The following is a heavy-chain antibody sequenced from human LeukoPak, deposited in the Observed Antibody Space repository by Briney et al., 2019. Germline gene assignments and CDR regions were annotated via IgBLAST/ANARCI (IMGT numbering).Heavy chain of an antibody. CDR1: GFTFDDYA. Sequence: GGSLRLSCAASGFTFDDYAMHWVRQAPGKGLEWVSGISWNSGSIGYADSVKGRFTISRDNSKNTLFLQMNSLRGVDTAVYYCAREGRSSGYERPYGMDVWGQGTTVTVSS. J-gene: IGHJ6*02. D-gene: IGHD5-12*01. CDR2: ISWNSGSI. V-gene: IGHV3-9*01. CDR3: AREGRSSGYERPYGMDV.